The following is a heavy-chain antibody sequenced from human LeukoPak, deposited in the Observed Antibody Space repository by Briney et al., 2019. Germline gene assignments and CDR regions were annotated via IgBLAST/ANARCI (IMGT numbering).Heavy chain of an antibody. CDR3: AKTGSSSWGYFDY. CDR1: GFTFRTYG. D-gene: IGHD6-13*01. V-gene: IGHV3-30*02. CDR2: IRNDGTIK. Sequence: GGSLRLSCAASGFTFRTYGMHWVRQAPGKGLEWVAFIRNDGTIKYYADSVKGRFTISRGNSKSTLYLQMNSLRAEDTAVYYCAKTGSSSWGYFDYWGQGTLVTVSS. J-gene: IGHJ4*02.